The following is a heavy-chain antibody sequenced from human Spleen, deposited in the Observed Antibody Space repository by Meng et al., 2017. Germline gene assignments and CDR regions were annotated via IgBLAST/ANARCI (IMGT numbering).Heavy chain of an antibody. CDR2: ISYSGST. Sequence: HLEESGPRLVKPSQTLSLTCNVSGASSGSGGYFWSWIRQPPGKGLEWIGYISYSGSTYYNASLKSRVSMSVDTFQNQFSLNLISATAADTGVYYCARANYGDYVGHLDYWGQGTLVTVSS. CDR3: ARANYGDYVGHLDY. J-gene: IGHJ4*02. V-gene: IGHV4-31*03. CDR1: GASSGSGGYF. D-gene: IGHD4-17*01.